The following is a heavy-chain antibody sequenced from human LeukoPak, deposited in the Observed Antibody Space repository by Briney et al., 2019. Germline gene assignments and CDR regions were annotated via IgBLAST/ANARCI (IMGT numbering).Heavy chain of an antibody. Sequence: SETLSLTCAVYGGSFSGYYWSWIRQPPGKGLEWIGEINHSGSTNYNPSLKSRVTISVDTSKNQFSLKLSSVTAADTAVYYCARWPGWLQFGYYFGYWGQGTLVTVSS. CDR3: ARWPGWLQFGYYFGY. CDR1: GGSFSGYY. CDR2: INHSGST. V-gene: IGHV4-34*01. J-gene: IGHJ4*02. D-gene: IGHD5-24*01.